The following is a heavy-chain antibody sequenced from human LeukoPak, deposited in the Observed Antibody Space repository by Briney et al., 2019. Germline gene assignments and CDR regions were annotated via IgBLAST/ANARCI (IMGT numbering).Heavy chain of an antibody. CDR3: ARGVYIAAAQYGY. V-gene: IGHV4-59*01. D-gene: IGHD6-13*01. Sequence: SETLSLTCTVSGVSISSYYWSWIRQPPGKGLEWIGYVYYSGTTNYNPSLKSRVTISVDTSKNQFSLKLSSVTAADTAVYYCARGVYIAAAQYGYWGQGTLVTVSS. CDR1: GVSISSYY. J-gene: IGHJ4*02. CDR2: VYYSGTT.